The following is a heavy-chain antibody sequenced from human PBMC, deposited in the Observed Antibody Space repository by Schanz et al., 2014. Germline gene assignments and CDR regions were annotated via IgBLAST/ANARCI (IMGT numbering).Heavy chain of an antibody. D-gene: IGHD6-19*01. V-gene: IGHV3-30*02. Sequence: QVELVESGGGVVQPGRSLRLSCAASGFTFSRHAMHWVRQAPGKGLEWVAFIRYDGNNKYYADSVKGRFTISRDNSKNTLYLQMNSLRAEDTAVYYCAKDLAVAGDYWGQGTLVTVSS. CDR2: IRYDGNNK. CDR3: AKDLAVAGDY. J-gene: IGHJ4*02. CDR1: GFTFSRHA.